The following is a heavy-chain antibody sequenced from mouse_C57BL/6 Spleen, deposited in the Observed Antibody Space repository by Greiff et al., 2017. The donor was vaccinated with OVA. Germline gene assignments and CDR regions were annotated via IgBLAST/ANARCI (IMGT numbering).Heavy chain of an antibody. CDR1: GYTFTDYN. CDR2: INPNNGGT. Sequence: VQLKQSGPELVKPGASVKMSCKASGYTFTDYNMHWVKQSHGKSLEWIGYINPNNGGTSYNQKFKGKATLTVNKSSSTAYMELRSLTSEDSAVYYCAKTAQATLFDYWGQGTTLTVSS. D-gene: IGHD3-2*02. V-gene: IGHV1-22*01. J-gene: IGHJ2*01. CDR3: AKTAQATLFDY.